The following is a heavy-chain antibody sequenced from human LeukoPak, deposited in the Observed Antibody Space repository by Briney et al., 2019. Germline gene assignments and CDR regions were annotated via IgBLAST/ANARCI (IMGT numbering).Heavy chain of an antibody. Sequence: GGSLRLSCAASGFTFGEAWMSWVRQAPGKGLEWVGRIKSKADGTTIDYAAPVKGRFTISRDDSENTLYLQMSRLKTEDTAVYYCMTGVLWEAAGYWGQGTLVTVSS. CDR3: MTGVLWEAAGY. J-gene: IGHJ4*02. V-gene: IGHV3-15*01. CDR1: GFTFGEAW. D-gene: IGHD1-26*01. CDR2: IKSKADGTTI.